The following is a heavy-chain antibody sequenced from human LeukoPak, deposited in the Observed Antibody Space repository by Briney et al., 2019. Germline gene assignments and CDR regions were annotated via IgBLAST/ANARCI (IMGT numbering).Heavy chain of an antibody. Sequence: GRSLRLSCAGSGFTFSSYGMHWVRQAPGEGLEWVAVISFDGSNKYYADSVKGRFTISRDKSKNTVYLQMNSLRAEDTAVYYCAKGLEYYYSGMDVWARGTTVTVSS. CDR1: GFTFSSYG. CDR3: AKGLEYYYSGMDV. V-gene: IGHV3-30*18. CDR2: ISFDGSNK. J-gene: IGHJ6*02.